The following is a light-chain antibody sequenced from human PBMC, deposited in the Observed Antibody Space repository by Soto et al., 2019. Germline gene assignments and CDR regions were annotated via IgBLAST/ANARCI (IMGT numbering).Light chain of an antibody. J-gene: IGKJ1*01. CDR2: GAS. CDR1: QGIGNA. V-gene: IGKV1-6*01. CDR3: LQDINYSCT. Sequence: AIQMTQSPSSLSASVGDRVTISFRASQGIGNALGGYQQKPGKPPKVLIYGASNLQSGVPPRLSGSGSGTESTLDISSMQTEDSATYYCLQDINYSCTFGQGTKVDSK.